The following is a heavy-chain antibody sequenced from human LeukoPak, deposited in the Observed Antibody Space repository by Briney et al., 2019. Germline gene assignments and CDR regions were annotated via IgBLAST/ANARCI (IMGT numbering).Heavy chain of an antibody. D-gene: IGHD3-10*01. CDR3: AKGRWALFDC. CDR1: GDSVSSNSAA. CDR2: TYYRSKWYN. Sequence: SQTLSLTCDISGDSVSSNSAAWNWIRQSPSRGLEWLGRTYYRSKWYNDYAISVKCQMTINADTSKNQFSLQLNSVAPEDTAVYYCAKGRWALFDCWGQGTLVIVSS. J-gene: IGHJ4*02. V-gene: IGHV6-1*01.